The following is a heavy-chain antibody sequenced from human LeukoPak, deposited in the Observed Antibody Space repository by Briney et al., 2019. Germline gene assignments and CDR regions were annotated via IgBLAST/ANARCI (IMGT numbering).Heavy chain of an antibody. J-gene: IGHJ6*03. CDR1: GGSISSYY. V-gene: IGHV4-4*07. Sequence: PSETLSLTCTVSGGSISSYYWSWIRQPAGKGLEWIGRIYTSGSTNYNPSLKSRVTMSVDMSKNQFSLKLSSVTAADTAVYYCARERDCSSTSCYTIKHYYYMDVWGKGTTVTVSS. D-gene: IGHD2-2*02. CDR3: ARERDCSSTSCYTIKHYYYMDV. CDR2: IYTSGST.